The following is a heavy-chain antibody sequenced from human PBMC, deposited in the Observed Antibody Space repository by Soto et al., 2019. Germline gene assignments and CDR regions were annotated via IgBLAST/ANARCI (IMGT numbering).Heavy chain of an antibody. CDR2: ISAYNGNT. CDR3: ARDPPPPDY. CDR1: GYNFASYA. V-gene: IGHV1-18*01. J-gene: IGHJ4*02. Sequence: QVQLVQSGAEVKKPGASVKDSCKASGYNFASYAITWMRQAPGQGLEWMGWISAYNGNTNYAQKLQGRVTMTPDTSTSTAYMELRSLRSDDTAVYYCARDPPPPDYWGQGTLVTVSS.